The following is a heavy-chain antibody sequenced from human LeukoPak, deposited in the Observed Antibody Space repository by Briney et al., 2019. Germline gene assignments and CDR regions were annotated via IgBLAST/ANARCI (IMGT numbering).Heavy chain of an antibody. CDR2: IYYTGAT. V-gene: IGHV4-59*08. CDR1: GGSISSYY. J-gene: IGHJ3*02. D-gene: IGHD3-10*01. CDR3: AREGFGELLDAFDI. Sequence: SETLSLTCTVSGGSISSYYWTWIRQPPGKGLEWIGYIYYTGATSYNPSLKSRVTISVDTSKKQFSLKLTSVTAADTAVYYCAREGFGELLDAFDIWGQGTMVTVSS.